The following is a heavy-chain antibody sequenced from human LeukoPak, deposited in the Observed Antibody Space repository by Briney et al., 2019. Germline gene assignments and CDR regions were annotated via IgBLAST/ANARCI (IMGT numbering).Heavy chain of an antibody. Sequence: SSVKVSCKASGGTFGSYGISLVRQAPGQGLEWMGGIIPIFGTTSYAQKFQGRVTITADKSTNTAYMELSSLRSEDTVVYYCARSAANYDILTGRGAFDIWGQGTMVTVSS. CDR1: GGTFGSYG. CDR2: IIPIFGTT. D-gene: IGHD3-9*01. J-gene: IGHJ3*02. V-gene: IGHV1-69*06. CDR3: ARSAANYDILTGRGAFDI.